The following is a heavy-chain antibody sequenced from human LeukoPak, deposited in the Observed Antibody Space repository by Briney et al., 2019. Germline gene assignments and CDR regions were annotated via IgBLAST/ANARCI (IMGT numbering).Heavy chain of an antibody. CDR2: ISSSSTI. CDR1: GFTFSSYS. V-gene: IGHV3-48*02. J-gene: IGHJ4*02. Sequence: PGGSLRLSCAASGFTFSSYSMNWVRQAPGKGLEWVSYISSSSTIYYADSVKGRFTISRDNAKNSLYLQMNSLRDEDTAVYYCARSSGALDYWGQGTLVTVSS. CDR3: ARSSGALDY. D-gene: IGHD2-15*01.